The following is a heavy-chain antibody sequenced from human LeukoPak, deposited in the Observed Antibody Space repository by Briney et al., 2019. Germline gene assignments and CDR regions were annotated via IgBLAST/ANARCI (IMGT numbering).Heavy chain of an antibody. CDR2: IKQEGSAK. CDR3: VRAPRVDSGYHSYFDY. J-gene: IGHJ4*02. V-gene: IGHV3-7*04. Sequence: GGSLRLSCSASGFTFSSDWMSLVRQAPGKGLEWVAKIKQEGSAKDHVDSVKGRFTISRDNAKNLLYLQMNGMRADDTAVYYCVRAPRVDSGYHSYFDYWGQGTLVTVSS. D-gene: IGHD3-22*01. CDR1: GFTFSSDW.